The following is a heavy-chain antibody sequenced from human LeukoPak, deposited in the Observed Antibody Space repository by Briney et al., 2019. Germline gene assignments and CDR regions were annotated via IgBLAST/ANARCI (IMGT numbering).Heavy chain of an antibody. CDR1: GGSISSGGYY. V-gene: IGHV4-31*03. J-gene: IGHJ4*02. CDR3: ARGRTTFDY. Sequence: SETLSLTCTVSGGSISSGGYYWSCIRQLPGKGLEWIGYIYYNGSIYYNPSLKSRVTISVDTSKNQFSLKLSSVTAADTAVYYCARGRTTFDYWGQGTLVTVSS. CDR2: IYYNGSI. D-gene: IGHD4-11*01.